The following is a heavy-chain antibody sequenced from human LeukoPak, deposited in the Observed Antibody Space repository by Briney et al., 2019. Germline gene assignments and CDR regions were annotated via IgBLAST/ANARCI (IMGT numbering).Heavy chain of an antibody. CDR1: GGSISSYY. CDR3: ARLRSIYCNTVSCPNWFDP. J-gene: IGHJ5*02. V-gene: IGHV4-4*07. CDR2: IHTSGSP. D-gene: IGHD2/OR15-2a*01. Sequence: PSETLSLTCTVSGGSISSYYWSWIRQPAGKGLEWIGHIHTSGSPNYNPSLSSRVTMSVDTSKNQFSLNLNSVTAADTAVYYCARLRSIYCNTVSCPNWFDPWGQGTLVTVSS.